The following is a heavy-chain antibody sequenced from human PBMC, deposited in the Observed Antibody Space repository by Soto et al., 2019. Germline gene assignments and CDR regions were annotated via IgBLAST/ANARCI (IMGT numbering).Heavy chain of an antibody. D-gene: IGHD1-26*01. V-gene: IGHV1-18*01. CDR2: ISAYNGNT. Sequence: GGSVKVSCKTSDYSFSKYGVAWVRQAPGQGLQSMGWISAYNGNTNYAQKTQGRVTLTTDTSTSTAYMELTSLRSDDTAVYYCASDTSKVGATGGYYYYYGMDVWGQGTTLTVSS. CDR1: DYSFSKYG. CDR3: ASDTSKVGATGGYYYYYGMDV. J-gene: IGHJ6*02.